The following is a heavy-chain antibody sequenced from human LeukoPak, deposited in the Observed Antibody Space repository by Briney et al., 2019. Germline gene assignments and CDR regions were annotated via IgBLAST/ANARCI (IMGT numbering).Heavy chain of an antibody. CDR3: ARLGWFAELLPNWFAP. J-gene: IGHJ5*02. Sequence: GGSLRLSCAASGFTFSSYWMSWVRQAPGKGLEWVANIKQDGSEKYYVDSVKGRLTISRDNAKNSLYLQMNSLRAEDTAVYYRARLGWFAELLPNWFAPWGQGTLVTVSS. V-gene: IGHV3-7*01. D-gene: IGHD3-10*01. CDR2: IKQDGSEK. CDR1: GFTFSSYW.